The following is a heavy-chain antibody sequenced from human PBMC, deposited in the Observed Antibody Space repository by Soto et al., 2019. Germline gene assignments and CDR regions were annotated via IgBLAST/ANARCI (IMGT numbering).Heavy chain of an antibody. V-gene: IGHV3-30*18. Sequence: QMQLVQSGGGGVQPGSSLRLSCAASGFTFSSYAMHWFRQAPGKGLEWVAVISYDGSDKSYADSVKGRFTISRDNSKNTLYLQLHSLRGEDTAMYYCAKGVGHSGWSSDCWGQGTLVTVSS. J-gene: IGHJ4*02. CDR1: GFTFSSYA. CDR2: ISYDGSDK. D-gene: IGHD6-19*01. CDR3: AKGVGHSGWSSDC.